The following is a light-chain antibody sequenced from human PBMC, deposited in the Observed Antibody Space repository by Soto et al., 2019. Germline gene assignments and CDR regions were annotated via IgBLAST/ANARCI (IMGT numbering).Light chain of an antibody. CDR2: RNT. J-gene: IGLJ3*02. V-gene: IGLV1-47*01. CDR1: SSNIGSNY. CDR3: AAWDDSLTAGM. Sequence: QSVLTQPPSASGTPGQRVTISCSGSSSNIGSNYVYWYQQLPGTAPKLLIYRNTQRPSGVPDRISGSKSGTSASLAISGLRSEDEADYHCAAWDDSLTAGMFGGGTKLTVL.